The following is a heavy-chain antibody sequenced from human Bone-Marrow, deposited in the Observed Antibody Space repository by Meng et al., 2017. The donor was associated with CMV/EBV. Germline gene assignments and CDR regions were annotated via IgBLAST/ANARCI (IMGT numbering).Heavy chain of an antibody. J-gene: IGHJ6*02. D-gene: IGHD2-2*02. V-gene: IGHV1-8*03. CDR2: MNPNSGNT. Sequence: SVKVSCKASGYTFTSYDINWVRQATGQGLEWMGWMNPNSGNTGYAQKFQGRVTITRNTSISTAYMELSSLRSDDTAVYYCARGRYCSSTSCYRYYYYGMDVWGQGTTVTVSS. CDR1: GYTFTSYD. CDR3: ARGRYCSSTSCYRYYYYGMDV.